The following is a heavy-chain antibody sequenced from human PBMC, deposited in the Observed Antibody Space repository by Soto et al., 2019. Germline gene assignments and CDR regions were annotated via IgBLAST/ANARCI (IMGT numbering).Heavy chain of an antibody. V-gene: IGHV3-23*01. CDR1: GFTFSGYG. CDR2: XGXPXXT. CDR3: ARDPGGSYDY. J-gene: IGHJ4*02. D-gene: IGHD1-26*01. Sequence: GGSLRLSCALSGFTFSGYGISWLRQTPGKGLXXXSSXGXPXXTXXXDSVRGLFTISRDKSKNTVSLQMNSLRVEDTAVYYCARDPGGSYDYWGQGALVTVS.